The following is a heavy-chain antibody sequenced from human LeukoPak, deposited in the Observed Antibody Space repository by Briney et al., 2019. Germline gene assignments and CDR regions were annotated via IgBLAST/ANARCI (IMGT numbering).Heavy chain of an antibody. J-gene: IGHJ6*03. CDR3: ARGVYYYYYMDV. D-gene: IGHD6-6*01. CDR2: IYYSGST. V-gene: IGHV4-59*01. CDR1: GGAISSYY. Sequence: SETLSLTCTVSGGAISSYYWSWIRQSPGKGMEWIGYIYYSGSTNYNPSLKSRVTLSVDTSKYQFSLKLRYVTAADTAVYYCARGVYYYYYMDVWGKGTTVTVSS.